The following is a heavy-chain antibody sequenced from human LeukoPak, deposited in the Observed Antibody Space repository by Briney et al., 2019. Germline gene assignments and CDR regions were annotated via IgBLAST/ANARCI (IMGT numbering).Heavy chain of an antibody. V-gene: IGHV4-4*07. D-gene: IGHD7-27*01. CDR1: GGSINTYY. Sequence: SETLSLTCTVSGGSINTYYWSWIRQPAGKGLEWIGRIYSSGTTHYNPSLKSRVTMSVDTSKNQFSLKLSSVTAADTAVYYGARNRSFLGITNRDFDSWGQGTLVTVSS. CDR2: IYSSGTT. J-gene: IGHJ4*02. CDR3: ARNRSFLGITNRDFDS.